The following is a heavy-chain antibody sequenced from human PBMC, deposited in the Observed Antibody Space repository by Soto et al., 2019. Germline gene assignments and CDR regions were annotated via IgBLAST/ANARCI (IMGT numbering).Heavy chain of an antibody. CDR3: ARVRADSAAGNGMDV. V-gene: IGHV1-2*04. J-gene: IGHJ6*02. CDR1: GYTFTGYY. CDR2: INPNSGGT. D-gene: IGHD6-13*01. Sequence: GASVKVSCKASGYTFTGYYMHWVRQAPGQGLEWMGWINPNSGGTNYAQKFQGWVTMTRDTSISTAYMELSRLRSDDTAVYYCARVRADSAAGNGMDVWGQGTTVTVSS.